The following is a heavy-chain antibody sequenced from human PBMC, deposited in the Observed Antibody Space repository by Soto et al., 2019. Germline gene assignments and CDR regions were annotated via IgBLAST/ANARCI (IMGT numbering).Heavy chain of an antibody. Sequence: SETLSLTCTVSGGSVSSGSYYWSWIRRPPGKGLEWIGYIYYSGSTNYNPSLKSRVTISVDTSKNQFSLKLSSVTAADTAVYYCARVVEMATEGPFYGMDVWGQGTTVTVSS. J-gene: IGHJ6*02. CDR3: ARVVEMATEGPFYGMDV. CDR1: GGSVSSGSYY. V-gene: IGHV4-61*01. CDR2: IYYSGST. D-gene: IGHD5-12*01.